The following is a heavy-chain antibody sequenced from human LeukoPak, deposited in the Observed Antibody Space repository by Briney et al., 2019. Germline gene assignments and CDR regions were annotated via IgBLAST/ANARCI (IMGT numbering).Heavy chain of an antibody. CDR2: IYYSGST. CDR3: ARDRIRRWLHDY. J-gene: IGHJ4*02. Sequence: SETLSLTCTVSGGSISSSSYYWGWIRQPPGKGLEWIGSIYYSGSTYYNPSLKSRVTISIDTSKNQFPLKLSSVTAADTAVYYCARDRIRRWLHDYWGQGTLVTVSS. D-gene: IGHD5-24*01. CDR1: GGSISSSSYY. V-gene: IGHV4-39*06.